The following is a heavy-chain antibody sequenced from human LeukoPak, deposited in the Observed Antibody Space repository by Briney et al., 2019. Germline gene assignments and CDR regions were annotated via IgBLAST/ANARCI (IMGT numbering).Heavy chain of an antibody. Sequence: PSETLSLTCTVSGGSINNYYWSWIRQPPGKGLEWIGYIYYRGCTNYNASLKSRVTFSGDTSKNQFSLKLNSVTAADTAVYYCARGGDYGDLRYFDYWGQGTLVTVSS. CDR3: ARGGDYGDLRYFDY. V-gene: IGHV4-59*01. D-gene: IGHD4-17*01. CDR1: GGSINNYY. J-gene: IGHJ4*02. CDR2: IYYRGCT.